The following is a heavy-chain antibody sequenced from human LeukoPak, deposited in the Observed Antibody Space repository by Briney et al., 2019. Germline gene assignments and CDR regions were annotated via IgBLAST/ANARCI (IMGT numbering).Heavy chain of an antibody. D-gene: IGHD3-3*01. CDR3: ARGLYYDFWSGYYGPYYYGMDV. CDR1: GFTFSSYA. V-gene: IGHV3-53*04. Sequence: GGSLRLSCAASGFTFSSYAMSWVRQAPGKGLEWVSVIYSGGSTYYADSVKGRFTISRHNSKNTLYLQMNSLRAEDTAVYYCARGLYYDFWSGYYGPYYYGMDVWGQGTTVTVSS. J-gene: IGHJ6*02. CDR2: IYSGGST.